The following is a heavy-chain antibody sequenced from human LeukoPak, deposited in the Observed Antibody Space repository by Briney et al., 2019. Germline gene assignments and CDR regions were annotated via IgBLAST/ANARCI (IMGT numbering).Heavy chain of an antibody. J-gene: IGHJ4*02. Sequence: SETLSLTCTVSGGSISSYYWSWIRQPAGEGLEWIGRLHTSGSTHYNPSLKSRVTMSVDTSKNQFSLQLSSGTAADTAVYYSARGEVLLVWYFFDSWGQGTLVTVSS. CDR3: ARGEVLLVWYFFDS. V-gene: IGHV4-4*07. CDR1: GGSISSYY. D-gene: IGHD2-21*01. CDR2: LHTSGST.